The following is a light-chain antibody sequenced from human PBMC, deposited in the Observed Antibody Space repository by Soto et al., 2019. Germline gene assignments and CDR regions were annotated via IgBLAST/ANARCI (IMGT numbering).Light chain of an antibody. J-gene: IGKJ4*01. CDR1: QSVGTN. CDR3: QRYGSSPLT. V-gene: IGKV3-20*01. Sequence: TQPPSTLSASVRDRVTLSFRASQSVGTNLAWYQQKPGQAPRLLIYGASTRASGIPDRFSGSGSGTDFTLTISRLEPEDLAVYYCQRYGSSPLTFGGGTKVDIK. CDR2: GAS.